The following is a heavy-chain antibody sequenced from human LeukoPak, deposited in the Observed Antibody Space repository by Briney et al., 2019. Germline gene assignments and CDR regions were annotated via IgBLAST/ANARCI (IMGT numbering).Heavy chain of an antibody. CDR1: GDSISSTSHY. CDR2: IYFSGGT. D-gene: IGHD6-13*01. Sequence: SETLSLTCTVSGDSISSTSHYWDWIRQPPGKGPEWIGNIYFSGGTYYCPSLKSRVTISVDRSKNQFSLKLSSVIAADTAVYYCARHASSSSPYGMDVWGQGTTVTVSS. CDR3: ARHASSSSPYGMDV. J-gene: IGHJ6*02. V-gene: IGHV4-39*01.